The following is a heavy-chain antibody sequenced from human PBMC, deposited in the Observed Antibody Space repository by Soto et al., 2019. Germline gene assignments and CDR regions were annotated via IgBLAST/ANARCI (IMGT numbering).Heavy chain of an antibody. CDR3: ARAPVAAKYYFDY. V-gene: IGHV3-33*01. D-gene: IGHD6-25*01. J-gene: IGHJ4*02. CDR2: IWYDGSNK. Sequence: GGSLRLSCAASGFTFSSYGMHWVRQAPGKGLEWVAVIWYDGSNKYYADSVKGRFTISRDNSKNTLYLQMNSLRAEDTAVYYCARAPVAAKYYFDYWGQGTLVTVSS. CDR1: GFTFSSYG.